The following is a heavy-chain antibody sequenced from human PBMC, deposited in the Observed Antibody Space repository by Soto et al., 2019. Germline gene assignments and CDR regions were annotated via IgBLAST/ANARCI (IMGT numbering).Heavy chain of an antibody. CDR3: ARSQRGRTAFTFDY. CDR1: GDSASNDNDY. CDR2: IYYSGTT. Sequence: LVTLCRTCAVSGDSASNDNDYRCGIRQSPGKGLEWIGYIYYSGTTNYNSYLKSRLSLSVDMSKNQFSLKLASVTAADTAVYFCARSQRGRTAFTFDYWGQGALVTVSS. V-gene: IGHV4-61*01. J-gene: IGHJ4*02. D-gene: IGHD3-16*01.